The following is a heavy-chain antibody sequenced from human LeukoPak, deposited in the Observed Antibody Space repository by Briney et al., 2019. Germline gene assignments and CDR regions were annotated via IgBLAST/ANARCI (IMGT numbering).Heavy chain of an antibody. CDR2: IKQDGSEK. Sequence: GGSLRLSCAASGFTFNSYWMSWVRQAPGKGLEWVANIKQDGSEKYYADSVKGRFTISRDNSKNTLYLQMNSLRGDDTAVYYCARDRDWAFDYWGQGNLVTVSS. V-gene: IGHV3-7*01. CDR3: ARDRDWAFDY. CDR1: GFTFNSYW. J-gene: IGHJ4*02. D-gene: IGHD3/OR15-3a*01.